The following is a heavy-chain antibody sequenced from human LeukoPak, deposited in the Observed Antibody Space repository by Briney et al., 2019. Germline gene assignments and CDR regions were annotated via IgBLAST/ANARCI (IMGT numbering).Heavy chain of an antibody. CDR3: AKDRGTGYSSGWSFDC. D-gene: IGHD6-19*01. Sequence: GGSLRLSCAASGFTFSSYAMSWVRQAPGKGLEWVSAISGSGGTTYFADSVKGRFTISRDNSKNTLHLQMNSLRAEDTAVYYCAKDRGTGYSSGWSFDCWGQGTLVTVSS. J-gene: IGHJ4*02. CDR1: GFTFSSYA. CDR2: ISGSGGTT. V-gene: IGHV3-23*01.